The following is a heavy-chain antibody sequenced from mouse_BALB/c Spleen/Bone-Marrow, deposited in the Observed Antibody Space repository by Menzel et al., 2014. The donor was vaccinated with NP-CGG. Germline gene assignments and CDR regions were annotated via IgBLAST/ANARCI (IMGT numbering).Heavy chain of an antibody. CDR2: ISGGGSYT. D-gene: IGHD2-4*01. CDR1: GFTFSNYG. V-gene: IGHV5-9-2*01. Sequence: EVKLQESGGGLVKSGGSLKLSCAASGFTFSNYGMSWVRQTPEKRLEWVATISGGGSYTFYSDSVKGRFTITRDSAKNNLYLQLSSLRSEDTALYCCARHAYYDQTEVSFVYWGQGTLVTDAA. CDR3: ARHAYYDQTEVSFVY. J-gene: IGHJ3*01.